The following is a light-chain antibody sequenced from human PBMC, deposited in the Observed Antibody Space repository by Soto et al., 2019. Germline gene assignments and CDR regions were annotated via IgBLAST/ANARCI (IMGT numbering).Light chain of an antibody. Sequence: QSVLTQPASVSGSPGQSITISGTGTSSDIGNYDFVSWYQQVPGTAPKAMIYEVSSRPSGVSNRFSGSKSGNTASLTISGLQAEDEAYYYCSSYTTSTSFILFGGGTKLTVL. J-gene: IGLJ2*01. V-gene: IGLV2-14*01. CDR2: EVS. CDR1: SSDIGNYDF. CDR3: SSYTTSTSFIL.